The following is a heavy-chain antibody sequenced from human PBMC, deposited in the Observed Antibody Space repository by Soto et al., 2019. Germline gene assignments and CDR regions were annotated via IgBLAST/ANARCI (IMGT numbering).Heavy chain of an antibody. CDR1: GVSISSDY. CDR2: IFYSGSP. V-gene: IGHV4-59*08. J-gene: IGHJ5*02. CDR3: ARGHSSSWWKWFDP. Sequence: QVQLQESGPGLVKPSENLSLTCTVSGVSISSDYWSWIRQSPGKGLEWIGNIFYSGSPNYNPSLKSRVPISLDTSKNQISLRLNSVTAADTALYYCARGHSSSWWKWFDPWGQGTLVSVSS. D-gene: IGHD6-13*01.